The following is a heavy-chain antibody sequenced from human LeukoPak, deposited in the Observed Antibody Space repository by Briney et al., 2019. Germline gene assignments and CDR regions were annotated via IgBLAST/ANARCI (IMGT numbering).Heavy chain of an antibody. Sequence: SETLSLTCTVSGGSISSYYWSWIRQPPGKGLEWIGYIYYSGSTNYNPSLKSRVTISVDTSKNQFSLKLSSVTAADTAVYYCARGLYDSTTVTYYMDVWGKGTTVTISS. CDR3: ARGLYDSTTVTYYMDV. V-gene: IGHV4-59*01. J-gene: IGHJ6*03. D-gene: IGHD4-17*01. CDR2: IYYSGST. CDR1: GGSISSYY.